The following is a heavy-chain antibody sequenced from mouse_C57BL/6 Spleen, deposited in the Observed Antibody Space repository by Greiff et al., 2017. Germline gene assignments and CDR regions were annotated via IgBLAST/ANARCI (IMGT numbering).Heavy chain of an antibody. CDR1: GYTFTDYY. D-gene: IGHD3-3*01. CDR2: INPNNGGT. Sequence: EVQLQQSGPELVKPGASVKISCKASGYTFTDYYMNWVKQSHGKSLEWIGDINPNNGGTSYNQKFKGKATLTVDKSSSTAYMELRSLTSEDSAVYYCARRGRGSVPFAYWGQGTLVTVSA. CDR3: ARRGRGSVPFAY. J-gene: IGHJ3*01. V-gene: IGHV1-26*01.